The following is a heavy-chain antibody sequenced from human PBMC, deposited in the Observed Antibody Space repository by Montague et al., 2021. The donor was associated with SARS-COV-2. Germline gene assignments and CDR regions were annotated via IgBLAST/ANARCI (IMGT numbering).Heavy chain of an antibody. J-gene: IGHJ4*02. CDR1: GGSFGGYY. D-gene: IGHD2-2*02. V-gene: IGHV4-34*01. CDR3: ARRYGGVTNCYRREYYFDQ. Sequence: SETLSLTCAVYGGSFGGYYWSWIRQPPGKGLEWIGEINESGSTKYNPSLRSRVIMSVDRSKNQVSLKVNAVTAADTAVYFCARRYGGVTNCYRREYYFDQWGQGTTVTVSS. CDR2: INESGST.